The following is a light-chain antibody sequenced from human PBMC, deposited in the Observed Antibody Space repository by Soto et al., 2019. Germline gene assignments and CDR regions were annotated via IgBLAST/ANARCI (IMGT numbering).Light chain of an antibody. V-gene: IGKV3-15*01. CDR3: QQYNNWPPWT. J-gene: IGKJ1*01. CDR1: QSVSSN. CDR2: GAS. Sequence: EIVMTQSPATLSVSPGERATLSCRASQSVSSNLAWYQQKPGQAPRLLIYGASTRATGIPARFSGRGSGTEFTLTISSLQSGDFAVYYCQQYNNWPPWTFGQGTKVEIK.